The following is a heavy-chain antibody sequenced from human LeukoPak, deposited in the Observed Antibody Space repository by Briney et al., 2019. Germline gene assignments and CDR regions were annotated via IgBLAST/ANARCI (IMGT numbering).Heavy chain of an antibody. V-gene: IGHV3-7*01. CDR2: IKQDGSEK. D-gene: IGHD3-3*01. J-gene: IGHJ4*02. CDR1: GFTFSSYW. Sequence: GGSLRLSCAASGFTFSSYWMSWVRQAPGKGLEWVANIKQDGSEKYYVDPVKGRFTISRDNAKNSLYLQMNSLRAEDTAVYYCARRPIWSGYYYFDYWGQGTLVTVSS. CDR3: ARRPIWSGYYYFDY.